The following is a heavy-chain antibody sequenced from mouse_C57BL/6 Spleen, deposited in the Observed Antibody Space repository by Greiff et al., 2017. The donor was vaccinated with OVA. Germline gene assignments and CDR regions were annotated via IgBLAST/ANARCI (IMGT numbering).Heavy chain of an antibody. CDR3: ARSRDYDEKDY. J-gene: IGHJ2*01. D-gene: IGHD2-4*01. Sequence: QVQLQQSGAELVRPGASVKLSCKASGYTFTDYYINWVKQRPGQGLEWIARIYPGSGNTYYNEKFKGKATLTAEKSSSTAYMQLSSLTSEDSAVYFCARSRDYDEKDYWGQGTTLTVSS. CDR1: GYTFTDYY. V-gene: IGHV1-76*01. CDR2: IYPGSGNT.